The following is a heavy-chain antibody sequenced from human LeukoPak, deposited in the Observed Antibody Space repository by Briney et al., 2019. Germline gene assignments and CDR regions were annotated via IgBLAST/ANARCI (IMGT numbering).Heavy chain of an antibody. CDR3: ASVSSSSPVEYFQH. J-gene: IGHJ1*01. D-gene: IGHD6-6*01. V-gene: IGHV4-39*07. CDR2: IYYSGST. CDR1: GGSIISSSYH. Sequence: SETLSLTCTVSGGSIISSSYHWGWIRQPPGKGLEWIGSIYYSGSTYYNPSLKSRVTISVDTSKNQFSLKLSSVTAADTAVYYCASVSSSSPVEYFQHWGQGTLVTVSS.